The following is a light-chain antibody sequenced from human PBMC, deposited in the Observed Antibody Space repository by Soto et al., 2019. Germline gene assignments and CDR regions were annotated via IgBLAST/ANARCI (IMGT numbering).Light chain of an antibody. Sequence: EIQMTQSPSCLSASVGDRVTITCRASQGISNYLAWYQQKPGKVPKLLIYGASTLQSGVPSRLSGSGSGTDFTLIIYSLQPEVVATYYCQKYDSAPWTFGQGTKVEIK. CDR2: GAS. J-gene: IGKJ1*01. CDR1: QGISNY. CDR3: QKYDSAPWT. V-gene: IGKV1-27*01.